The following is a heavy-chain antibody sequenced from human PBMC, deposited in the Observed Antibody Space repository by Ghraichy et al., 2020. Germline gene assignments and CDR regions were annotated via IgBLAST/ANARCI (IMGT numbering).Heavy chain of an antibody. CDR1: GFRFDGYA. V-gene: IGHV3-49*04. CDR2: IRSKMYGGTA. Sequence: GESLNISCTASGFRFDGYAMTWVRQARGKGLEWVGLIRSKMYGGTAEYAASVKGRFTISRDDSNSIVYLQMNSLNTEDTALYSCAREPWNDYWGQGTLVTVSS. CDR3: AREPWNDY. J-gene: IGHJ4*02. D-gene: IGHD1-1*01.